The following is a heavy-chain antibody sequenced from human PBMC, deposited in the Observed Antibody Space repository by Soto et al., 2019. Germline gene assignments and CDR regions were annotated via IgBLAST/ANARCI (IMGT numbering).Heavy chain of an antibody. CDR3: ARDPLLRYFDWSHLNYYMDV. CDR2: ISAYNGNT. V-gene: IGHV1-18*01. D-gene: IGHD3-9*01. J-gene: IGHJ6*03. CDR1: GYTFTSYG. Sequence: GASVKVSCKASGYTFTSYGISWVRQAPGQGLEWMGWISAYNGNTNYAQKLQGRVTMTTDTSTSTAYMELRSLRSDDTAVYYCARDPLLRYFDWSHLNYYMDVWGKGTTVTVSS.